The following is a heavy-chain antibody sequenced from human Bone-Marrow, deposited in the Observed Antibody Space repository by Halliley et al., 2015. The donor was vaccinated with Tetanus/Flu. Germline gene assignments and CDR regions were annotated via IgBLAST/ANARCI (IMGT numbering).Heavy chain of an antibody. D-gene: IGHD4-17*01. J-gene: IGHJ3*02. CDR3: ARDRDYDDYGGDVFDI. V-gene: IGHV4-34*12. CDR1: GGSFGDSGYY. Sequence: TLSLTCAVYGGSFGDSGYYWNWCRQPPGKGLEWIGEIIPYGNINYNQSLQSRVTISVDTSKNQFSLKLSSVTAADTAMYYCARDRDYDDYGGDVFDIWGQGTMVTVSS. CDR2: IIPYGNI.